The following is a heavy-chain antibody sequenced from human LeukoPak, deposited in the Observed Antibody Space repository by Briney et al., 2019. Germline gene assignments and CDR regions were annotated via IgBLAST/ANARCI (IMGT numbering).Heavy chain of an antibody. Sequence: PGGSLTLTCSASGFTFSSVWLSWLRHAPGKGLEGVANIKQDGSENYYDASVKGRITISRDNAKNSLYLQMNSRRAEDTAVYYCAGGFRGWYAEAFDYWGQGTLVTVTS. J-gene: IGHJ4*02. CDR1: GFTFSSVW. D-gene: IGHD6-19*01. V-gene: IGHV3-7*01. CDR3: AGGFRGWYAEAFDY. CDR2: IKQDGSEN.